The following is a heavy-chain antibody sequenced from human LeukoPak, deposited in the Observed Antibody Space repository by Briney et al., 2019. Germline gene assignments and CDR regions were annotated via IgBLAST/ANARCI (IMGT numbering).Heavy chain of an antibody. V-gene: IGHV4-59*08. CDR1: SGSISSYY. J-gene: IGHJ6*02. D-gene: IGHD6-13*01. CDR2: IYYSGST. CDR3: ARLKAAAGTRYYYYGMDV. Sequence: SETLSLTCTVSSGSISSYYWSWIRQPPGKGLEWIGYIYYSGSTNYNPSLKSRVTISVDTSKNQFSLKLSSVTAADTAVYYRARLKAAAGTRYYYYGMDVWGQGTTVTVSS.